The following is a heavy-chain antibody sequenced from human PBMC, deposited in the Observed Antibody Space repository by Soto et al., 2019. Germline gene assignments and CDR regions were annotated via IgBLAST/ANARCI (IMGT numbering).Heavy chain of an antibody. CDR3: ARLDTRVRGVIITAGWFDP. D-gene: IGHD3-10*01. CDR2: IYPGDSDT. J-gene: IGHJ5*02. Sequence: PGESLKISCKGSGYSFTSYWIGWVRQMPGKGLEWMGIIYPGDSDTRYSPSFQGQVTISADKSISTAYLQWSSLKASDTAMYYCARLDTRVRGVIITAGWFDPWGQGTLVTVS. CDR1: GYSFTSYW. V-gene: IGHV5-51*01.